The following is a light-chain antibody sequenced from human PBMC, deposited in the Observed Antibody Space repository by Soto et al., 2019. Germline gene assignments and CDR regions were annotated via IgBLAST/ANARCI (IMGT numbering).Light chain of an antibody. CDR2: DVS. J-gene: IGLJ2*01. CDR1: SSDVGGYNY. Sequence: QCVLTQPASVSGSPGQSITISCTGTSSDVGGYNYVSWYQQHPGKAPKLMIYDVSNRPSGVSNRFSGSKSGNTASLTISGLQAEDEADYYCSSYTSSSTLDVVLGGGTKLTVL. CDR3: SSYTSSSTLDVV. V-gene: IGLV2-14*01.